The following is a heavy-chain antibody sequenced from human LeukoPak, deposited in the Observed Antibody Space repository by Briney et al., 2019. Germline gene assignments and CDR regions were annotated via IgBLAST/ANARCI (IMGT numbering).Heavy chain of an antibody. V-gene: IGHV3-48*03. D-gene: IGHD3/OR15-3a*01. J-gene: IGHJ4*02. CDR1: GFTFSGYE. CDR2: ISSSGGTV. Sequence: GGSLRLSCAASGFTFSGYEMNWVRQAPGKGLEWISYISSSGGTVYYADSVKGRFTVSRDNAKNSLYLQMNSLRAEDTAVYYCASKTDFYYHYWGQGTLVTVSS. CDR3: ASKTDFYYHY.